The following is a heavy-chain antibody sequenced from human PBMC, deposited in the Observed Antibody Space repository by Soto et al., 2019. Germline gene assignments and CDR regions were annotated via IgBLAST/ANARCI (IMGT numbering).Heavy chain of an antibody. J-gene: IGHJ4*02. CDR3: AKGAFSPFDY. CDR2: ISGSAGST. V-gene: IGHV3-23*01. CDR1: GFTSSSYA. Sequence: GGSLRLSCAASGFTSSSYATNWVRQAPGKGLEWVSAISGSAGSTYDANDVKCRFTISKDNSKNTLYLQMNSLRAEDTAVYYCAKGAFSPFDYWGQGTRVTVSS.